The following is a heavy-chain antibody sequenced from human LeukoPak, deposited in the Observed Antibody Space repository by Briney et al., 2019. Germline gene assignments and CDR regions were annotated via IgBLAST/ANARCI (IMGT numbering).Heavy chain of an antibody. Sequence: ASVKVSCKASGYTFTSYAMHWVRQAPGQRLEWMGWINAGNGNTKYSQKFQGRVTITRDTSASTAYMELSSLRSEDTAVYYCAREDSTVTGLYGMDVWGQGTTVTVSS. CDR1: GYTFTSYA. J-gene: IGHJ6*02. V-gene: IGHV1-3*01. CDR2: INAGNGNT. CDR3: AREDSTVTGLYGMDV. D-gene: IGHD4-17*01.